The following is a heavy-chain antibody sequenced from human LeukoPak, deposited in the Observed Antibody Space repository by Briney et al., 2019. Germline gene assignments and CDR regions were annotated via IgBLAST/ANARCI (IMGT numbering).Heavy chain of an antibody. CDR3: ARALAAAGIADWFDP. CDR2: MNPNSGNT. J-gene: IGHJ5*02. CDR1: GYTFTSYD. D-gene: IGHD6-13*01. V-gene: IGHV1-8*03. Sequence: ASVKVSCKASGYTFTSYDINWVRQATGQGQEGMGWMNPNSGNTSYAQKFQGRVTITRNTSISTAYMELSSLRSEDTAVYYCARALAAAGIADWFDPWGQGTLVTVSS.